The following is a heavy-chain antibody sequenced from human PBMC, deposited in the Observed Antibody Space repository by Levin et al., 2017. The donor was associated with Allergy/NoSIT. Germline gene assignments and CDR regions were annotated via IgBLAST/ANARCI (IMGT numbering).Heavy chain of an antibody. CDR3: ARGIAVAGMSWYFDR. J-gene: IGHJ2*01. CDR2: INHSGST. V-gene: IGHV4-34*01. D-gene: IGHD6-19*01. Sequence: SETLSLTCAVYGGSFSGYYWSWIRQPPGKGLEWIGEINHSGSTNYNPSLKSRVTISVDTSKNQFSLKLSSVTAADTAVYYCARGIAVAGMSWYFDRWGRGTLVTVSS. CDR1: GGSFSGYY.